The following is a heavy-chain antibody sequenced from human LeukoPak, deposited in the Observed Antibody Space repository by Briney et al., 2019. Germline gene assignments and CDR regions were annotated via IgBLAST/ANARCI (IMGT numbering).Heavy chain of an antibody. D-gene: IGHD5-18*01. Sequence: SVKVSCKASGGTFSSYAISWVRQAPGQALEWLGGTIPIFGTANYAQKFQGSVTITADESTSTDYMQLSSLRSEDTAVYYCARDHTAMVKDYYYGMDVWGKGTTVTVSS. J-gene: IGHJ6*04. CDR3: ARDHTAMVKDYYYGMDV. CDR1: GGTFSSYA. CDR2: TIPIFGTA. V-gene: IGHV1-69*13.